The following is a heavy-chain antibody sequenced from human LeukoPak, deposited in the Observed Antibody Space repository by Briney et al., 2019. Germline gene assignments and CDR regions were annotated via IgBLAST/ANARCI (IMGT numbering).Heavy chain of an antibody. CDR1: GGSFSGYY. V-gene: IGHV4-34*01. J-gene: IGHJ1*01. Sequence: SETLSLTCAVYGGSFSGYYWSWIRQPPGKGLEWIGEINHSGSTNYNPSLKSRVTISVDTSKNQFSLKLSSVTAADTAVYYCARSRRVVDRRLVRDWGQGTLVTVSS. CDR3: ARSRRVVDRRLVRD. D-gene: IGHD2-15*01. CDR2: INHSGST.